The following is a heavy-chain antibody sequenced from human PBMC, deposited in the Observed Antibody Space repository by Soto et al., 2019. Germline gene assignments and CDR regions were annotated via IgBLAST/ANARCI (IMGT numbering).Heavy chain of an antibody. V-gene: IGHV1-69*06. CDR1: GGTLSDHG. CDR3: ARGVYGSGNYYTGPSAFDI. J-gene: IGHJ3*02. CDR2: TIPVFNTA. Sequence: QVQLAQSGAEVKKPGSSVKISCKASGGTLSDHGVSWLRQAPGQGLEWVGGTIPVFNTAKYAPKLQGRVTIAADKSTNIAYMELGSLRSDDTAFYYCARGVYGSGNYYTGPSAFDIWGQGTLVIVSS. D-gene: IGHD3-10*01.